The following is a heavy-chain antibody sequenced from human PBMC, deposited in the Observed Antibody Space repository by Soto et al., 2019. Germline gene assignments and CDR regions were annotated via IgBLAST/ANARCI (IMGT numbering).Heavy chain of an antibody. CDR2: IYYSGST. J-gene: IGHJ6*03. Sequence: SETLSLTCTVSGGSISSSSYYWGWIRQPPGKGLEWIGSIYYSGSTYYNPSLESRVAISVDTSKNQFSLKLSSVAAADTAVYYCARHPSDYVRYYMDVWGKGNTVTVS. CDR3: ARHPSDYVRYYMDV. CDR1: GGSISSSSYY. V-gene: IGHV4-39*01. D-gene: IGHD4-17*01.